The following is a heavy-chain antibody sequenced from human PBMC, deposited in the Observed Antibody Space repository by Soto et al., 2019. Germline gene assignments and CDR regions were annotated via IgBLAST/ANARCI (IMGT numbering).Heavy chain of an antibody. V-gene: IGHV3-30*18. J-gene: IGHJ6*02. Sequence: QVQLVESGGDVVQPGRSLRLSCAASGFTFRGYGMHWVRQAPGRGLEWVALISYDGSIKYYADSVRGRFTISRDNSKNTLYLQMNSLRAEDTAVYYCANSEYSRYKNIDVWGQGTTVTVSS. CDR3: ANSEYSRYKNIDV. CDR1: GFTFRGYG. CDR2: ISYDGSIK. D-gene: IGHD5-18*01.